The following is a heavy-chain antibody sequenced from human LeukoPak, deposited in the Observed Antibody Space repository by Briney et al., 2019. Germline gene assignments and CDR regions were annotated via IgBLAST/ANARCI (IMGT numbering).Heavy chain of an antibody. Sequence: PSETLSLTCAVSGGSISSSNYYWGWIRQSPGKGLEWIGTISYSGSTYYYPSLKSRVTISIDTSKTQFSLKLSSVTAADTAVYYCARVVYSGSWGYFDYWGQGALVTVSS. V-gene: IGHV4-39*07. CDR2: ISYSGST. CDR1: GGSISSSNYY. J-gene: IGHJ4*02. CDR3: ARVVYSGSWGYFDY. D-gene: IGHD3-10*01.